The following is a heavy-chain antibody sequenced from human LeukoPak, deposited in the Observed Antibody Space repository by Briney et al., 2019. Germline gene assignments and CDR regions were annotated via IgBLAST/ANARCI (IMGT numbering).Heavy chain of an antibody. J-gene: IGHJ6*02. Sequence: ASVKVSCKASGYTFTSYGISWVRQAPGQGLEWMGWISAYNGNTNYAQKLQGRVTMTTDTSTSTAYMELRSLRSDDTAVYYCARGYCSGGSCSHYGMYVWGQGTTVTVSS. CDR2: ISAYNGNT. D-gene: IGHD2-15*01. V-gene: IGHV1-18*01. CDR3: ARGYCSGGSCSHYGMYV. CDR1: GYTFTSYG.